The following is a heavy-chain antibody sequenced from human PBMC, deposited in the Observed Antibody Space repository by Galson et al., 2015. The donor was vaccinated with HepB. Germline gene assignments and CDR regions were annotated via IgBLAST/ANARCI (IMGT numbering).Heavy chain of an antibody. CDR2: INPSGGST. V-gene: IGHV1-46*01. CDR3: ARAFSYYYDSSGYNHDAFDI. J-gene: IGHJ3*02. Sequence: SVKVSCKASGYTFTRYGISWVRQAPGQGLEWMGIINPSGGSTSYAQKFQGRVTMTRDTSTSTVYIELSSLRSEDTAVYYCARAFSYYYDSSGYNHDAFDIWGQGTMVTVSS. CDR1: GYTFTRYG. D-gene: IGHD3-22*01.